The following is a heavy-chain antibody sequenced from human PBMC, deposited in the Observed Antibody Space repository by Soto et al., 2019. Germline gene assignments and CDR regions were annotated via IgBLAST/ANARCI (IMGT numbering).Heavy chain of an antibody. CDR1: GVTFSSYR. J-gene: IGHJ4*02. CDR2: ISSSSSTI. CDR3: ARFGYTTEAH. V-gene: IGHV3-48*04. D-gene: IGHD5-12*01. Sequence: GGSLRGSGAASGVTFSSYRMNWVRQAPGKGLEWVSYISSSSSTIYYADSVKGRFTISRDNAKNSLYLQMNSLRAEDTAVYYCARFGYTTEAHWGQGTLVTVSS.